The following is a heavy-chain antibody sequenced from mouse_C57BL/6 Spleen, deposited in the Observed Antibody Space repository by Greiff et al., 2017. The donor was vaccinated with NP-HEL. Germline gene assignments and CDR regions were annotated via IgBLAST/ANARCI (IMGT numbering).Heavy chain of an antibody. CDR2: IWSGGST. Sequence: VHLVESGPGLVQPSQSLSITCTVSGFSFTSYGVHWVRQSPGKGLEWLGVIWSGGSTDYNAAFISRLSISKDNSKSQVFFKMNSLQADDTAIYYCARKGDYDYAMDYWGQGTSVTVSS. J-gene: IGHJ4*01. D-gene: IGHD2-4*01. CDR3: ARKGDYDYAMDY. V-gene: IGHV2-2*01. CDR1: GFSFTSYG.